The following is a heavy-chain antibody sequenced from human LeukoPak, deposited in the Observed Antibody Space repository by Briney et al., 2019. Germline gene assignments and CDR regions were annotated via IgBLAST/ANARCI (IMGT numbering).Heavy chain of an antibody. CDR2: ISYSGST. V-gene: IGHV4-59*01. Sequence: SETLSLTCTVSGGSISGFYWSWTRQPPGKGLEWIGYISYSGSTNYNPSLKSRVTISVDTSKNQFSLKLGSVTAADTAVYYCARGLNFGWFDPWGQGTLVTVSS. CDR1: GGSISGFY. D-gene: IGHD3/OR15-3a*01. J-gene: IGHJ5*02. CDR3: ARGLNFGWFDP.